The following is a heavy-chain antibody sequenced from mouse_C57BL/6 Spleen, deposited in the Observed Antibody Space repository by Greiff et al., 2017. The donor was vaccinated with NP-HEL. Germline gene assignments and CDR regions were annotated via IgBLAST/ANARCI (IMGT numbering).Heavy chain of an antibody. CDR2: ISYDGSN. J-gene: IGHJ1*03. V-gene: IGHV3-6*01. CDR1: GYSITSGYY. CDR3: ASDYYGGYFDV. D-gene: IGHD1-1*01. Sequence: EVQLQESGPGLVKPSQSLSLTCSVTGYSITSGYYWNWIRQFPGNKLEWMGYISYDGSNNYNPSLKNRISITRDTSKNQFFLKLNSVTTEDTATYYCASDYYGGYFDVWGTGTTVTVSS.